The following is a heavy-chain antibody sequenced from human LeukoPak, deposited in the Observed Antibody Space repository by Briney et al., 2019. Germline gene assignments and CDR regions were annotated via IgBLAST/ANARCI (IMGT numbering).Heavy chain of an antibody. V-gene: IGHV4-34*01. J-gene: IGHJ5*02. CDR2: INHSGST. D-gene: IGHD2-21*02. Sequence: SETLSLTCAVYGGSFSDYYWSWIRQPPGKGLEWIGEINHSGSTNYNPSLKSRVTISVDTSKNQFSLKLSSVTAADTAVYYCARAAYCGGDCYTNRLYNWFYPWGQGTLVTVSS. CDR3: ARAAYCGGDCYTNRLYNWFYP. CDR1: GGSFSDYY.